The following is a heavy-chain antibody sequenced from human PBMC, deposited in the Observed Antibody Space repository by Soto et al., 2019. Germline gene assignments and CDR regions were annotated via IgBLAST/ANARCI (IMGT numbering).Heavy chain of an antibody. Sequence: SGPTLVNPTQTLTLPFTGSRFSLTTSGVRVSWLRQSPGKALEWLARIDWDDDKVYSTSLKTRLTISKDSSKNQVVLTMTNVDPMYTATYYCARTMILGRGPFFDFCGQGNLVTVSS. D-gene: IGHD3-22*01. J-gene: IGHJ4*01. CDR3: ARTMILGRGPFFDF. CDR2: IDWDDDK. CDR1: RFSLTTSGVR. V-gene: IGHV2-70*04.